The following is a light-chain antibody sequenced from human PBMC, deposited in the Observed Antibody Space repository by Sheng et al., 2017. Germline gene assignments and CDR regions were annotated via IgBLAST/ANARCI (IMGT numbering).Light chain of an antibody. Sequence: SFEVTQPPSLSVSPGQTASITCSGDTLGDKYVCWYQQKPGQPPVLVIHQDKKRPSGIPERFSGSFSGNTATLTITDTQAMDEADYYCQAWDSSTGVVFGGGTKLTVL. CDR2: QDK. J-gene: IGLJ3*02. CDR1: TLGDKY. V-gene: IGLV3-1*01. CDR3: QAWDSSTGVV.